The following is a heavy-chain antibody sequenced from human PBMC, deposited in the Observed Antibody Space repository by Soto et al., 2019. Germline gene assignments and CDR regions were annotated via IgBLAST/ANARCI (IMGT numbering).Heavy chain of an antibody. CDR2: IYYSGTT. CDR3: ARIYSGSHGGTLRY. Sequence: QVQLQESGPGLVKPSQTLSLTCTVSGGSISSGGYYWSWIRQHPGKGLEWIGYIYYSGTTYYNPSIQSRVTMSVDTSKNQLSLKLSSVTAADTAGYYCARIYSGSHGGTLRYWGQGTLVTVSS. D-gene: IGHD1-26*01. J-gene: IGHJ4*02. CDR1: GGSISSGGYY. V-gene: IGHV4-31*03.